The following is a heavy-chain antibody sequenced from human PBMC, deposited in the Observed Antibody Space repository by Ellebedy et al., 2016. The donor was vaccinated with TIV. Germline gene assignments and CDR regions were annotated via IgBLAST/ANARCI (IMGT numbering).Heavy chain of an antibody. CDR3: GMDRINGYYYYYMDV. CDR1: GFTFSSYS. V-gene: IGHV3-21*01. Sequence: GESLKISCAASGFTFSSYSMNWVRPAPGKGLEWVSSISTSSGYIYYADSVKGRFTISRDNAKNSLYLQMNSLRAEDTAVYYCGMDRINGYYYYYMDVWGKGTTVTVSS. CDR2: ISTSSGYI. D-gene: IGHD1-14*01. J-gene: IGHJ6*03.